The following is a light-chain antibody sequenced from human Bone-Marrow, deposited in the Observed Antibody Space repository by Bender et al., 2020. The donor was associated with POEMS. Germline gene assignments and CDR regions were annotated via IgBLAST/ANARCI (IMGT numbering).Light chain of an antibody. J-gene: IGLJ2*01. CDR3: QSYDNSLSGSGAV. V-gene: IGLV2-14*02. Sequence: QSALTQPPSVSGSPGQSVTISCTGTSSDVGSYKFVSWYQQHPGKAPKVMIYEGSKRPSGVSNRFSASKSGTSASLAITGLQAEDEADYYCQSYDNSLSGSGAVFGGGTKVTVL. CDR2: EGS. CDR1: SSDVGSYKF.